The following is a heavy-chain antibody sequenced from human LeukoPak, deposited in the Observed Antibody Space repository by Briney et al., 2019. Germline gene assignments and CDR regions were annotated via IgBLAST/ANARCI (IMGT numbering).Heavy chain of an antibody. Sequence: SETLSLTCTVSGGSISSYYWSWIRQPPGKGLEWIGYIYYSGSTNYNPSLKSRVTISVDTSKNQFSLKLSSVTAADTAVYYCARGYSSAFDYWGQGTLVTVSS. J-gene: IGHJ4*02. CDR3: ARGYSSAFDY. D-gene: IGHD6-19*01. V-gene: IGHV4-59*01. CDR1: GGSISSYY. CDR2: IYYSGST.